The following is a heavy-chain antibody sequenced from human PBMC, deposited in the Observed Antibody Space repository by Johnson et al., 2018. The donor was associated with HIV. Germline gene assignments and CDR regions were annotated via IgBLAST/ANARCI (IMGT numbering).Heavy chain of an antibody. CDR2: ISSNGGST. CDR3: NTDAFDI. Sequence: MMLVESGGGLVQPGGSLRLSCAASGFTFSSYAMHWVRQPPGKGLEYVSAISSNGGSTYYANSVKGRFTISRDNSKNTLYLQMGSLRAEDMAVYYCNTDAFDIWGQGTVVTVSS. V-gene: IGHV3-64*01. J-gene: IGHJ3*02. CDR1: GFTFSSYA.